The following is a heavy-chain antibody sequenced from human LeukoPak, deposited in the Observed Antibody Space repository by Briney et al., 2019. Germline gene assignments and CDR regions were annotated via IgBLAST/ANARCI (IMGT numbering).Heavy chain of an antibody. CDR3: ARGAPSDY. J-gene: IGHJ4*02. Sequence: SETLSLTCTVSGGSISGGSISSYYWSWVRQPAGKGLEWIGRIYNSGTTNYNPSLKSRATMSVDTSKNQFSLKLNSVTAADTAVYYCARGAPSDYWGQGTLVTVSS. V-gene: IGHV4-4*07. CDR2: IYNSGTT. CDR1: GGSISGGSISSYY.